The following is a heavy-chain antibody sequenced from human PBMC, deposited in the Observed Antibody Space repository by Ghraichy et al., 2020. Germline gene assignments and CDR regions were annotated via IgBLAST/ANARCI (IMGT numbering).Heavy chain of an antibody. CDR1: GFTFTSSA. Sequence: SVKVSCKASGFTFTSSAVQWVRQARGQRLEWIGWIVVGSGNTNYAQKFQERVTITRDMYTSTAYMELSSLRSEDTAVYYWAADDTIAAAGNRTYFDFWGQGTLVTVSS. V-gene: IGHV1-58*01. J-gene: IGHJ4*02. CDR3: AADDTIAAAGNRTYFDF. D-gene: IGHD6-13*01. CDR2: IVVGSGNT.